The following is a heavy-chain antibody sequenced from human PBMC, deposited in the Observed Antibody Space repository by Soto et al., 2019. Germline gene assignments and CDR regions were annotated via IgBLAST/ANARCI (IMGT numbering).Heavy chain of an antibody. CDR2: INTDGSTT. D-gene: IGHD2-21*01. J-gene: IGHJ6*02. Sequence: EVQLVESGGGLVQPGGSLRLSCAASEFTFNNYWMHWVRQVPGKGLEWVSRINTDGSTTNYADSVMGRFTISRDNADNTVYLQMNSLRAEDTAVYYCARVIYLKYGLHVWGQGATVTVSS. CDR1: EFTFNNYW. V-gene: IGHV3-74*01. CDR3: ARVIYLKYGLHV.